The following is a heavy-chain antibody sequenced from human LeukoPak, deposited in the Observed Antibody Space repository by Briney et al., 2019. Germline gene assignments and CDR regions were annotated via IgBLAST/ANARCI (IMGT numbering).Heavy chain of an antibody. CDR1: GYSMSSGYY. V-gene: IGHV4-38-2*02. D-gene: IGHD3-22*01. CDR3: ARVVQSTDSSGFYLPEYFQH. CDR2: IYHSGST. Sequence: SETLSLTCTVSGYSMSSGYYWGWIRQPPERGLEWIGSIYHSGSTYYNPSLKSRVTISVDTSKNQFSLKLRSVTAADTAVYYCARVVQSTDSSGFYLPEYFQHWGQGTLVTVSS. J-gene: IGHJ1*01.